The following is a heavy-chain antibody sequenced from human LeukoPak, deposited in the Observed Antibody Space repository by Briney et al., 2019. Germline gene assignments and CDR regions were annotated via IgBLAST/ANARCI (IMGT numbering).Heavy chain of an antibody. CDR1: GGSISSSSYY. Sequence: PSETLSLTCTVSGGSISSSSYYWGWIRQPPGKGLEWIGSIYYSGSTYYNPSLKSRVTISVDTSKNQFSLKLSSVTAADTAVYYCARRPGGLERNWFDPWGQGTLVTVSS. V-gene: IGHV4-39*01. J-gene: IGHJ5*02. CDR2: IYYSGST. D-gene: IGHD1-1*01. CDR3: ARRPGGLERNWFDP.